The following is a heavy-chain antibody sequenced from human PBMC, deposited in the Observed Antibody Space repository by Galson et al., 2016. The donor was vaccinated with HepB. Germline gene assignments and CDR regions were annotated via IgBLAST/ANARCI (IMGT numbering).Heavy chain of an antibody. J-gene: IGHJ6*02. CDR1: GFRFSDYN. CDR3: ARPYTYYFGSGSYFDVLHYGMDV. V-gene: IGHV3-48*01. D-gene: IGHD3-10*01. Sequence: SLRLSCAASGFRFSDYNMNWVRQAPGRGLEWVAYISASSGTIDYADSVKGRFTISRDNANNSLSLQMNSLRAEDTAFYYCARPYTYYFGSGSYFDVLHYGMDVWGQGTTVTVSS. CDR2: ISASSGTI.